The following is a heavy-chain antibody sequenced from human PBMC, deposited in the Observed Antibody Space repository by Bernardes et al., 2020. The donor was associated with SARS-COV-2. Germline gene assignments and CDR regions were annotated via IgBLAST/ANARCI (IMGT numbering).Heavy chain of an antibody. J-gene: IGHJ4*02. Sequence: SETLSLTCTVSGGSISSYYWSWIRQPPGRGLEWIGYIYYSGSTNYNPSLKSRVTISVDTSKNQFSLKLSSVTAADTAVYYCARLILGYCSSTSCYGGFDYWGQGTLVTVSS. D-gene: IGHD2-2*01. V-gene: IGHV4-59*01. CDR2: IYYSGST. CDR3: ARLILGYCSSTSCYGGFDY. CDR1: GGSISSYY.